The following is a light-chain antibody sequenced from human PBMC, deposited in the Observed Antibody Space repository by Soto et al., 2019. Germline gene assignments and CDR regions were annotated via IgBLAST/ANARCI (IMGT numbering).Light chain of an antibody. J-gene: IGLJ1*01. CDR3: CSYAGRSTYV. V-gene: IGLV2-23*01. CDR1: SSDVGSYNL. Sequence: QSVLTQPASVSGSPGQSITISCTGTSSDVGSYNLVSWYQQHPGKAPKLMIYEGSKRPSGVSNRFSGSKSGNTASLTISGLQAEDEADYDCCSYAGRSTYVFGTGTKLTVL. CDR2: EGS.